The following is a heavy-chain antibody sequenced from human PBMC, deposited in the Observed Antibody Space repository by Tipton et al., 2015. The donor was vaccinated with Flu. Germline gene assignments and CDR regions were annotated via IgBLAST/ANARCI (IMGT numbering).Heavy chain of an antibody. Sequence: SLRLSCAASGFTFSSSEMNWVRQAPGKGLEWIGYISSSGTTIYYGDSVKGRFTISRDNARNSLYLQMNDLRAEDTALYYCARASTYCGGDCFFDYWGQGSLVTVSS. CDR2: ISSSGTTI. V-gene: IGHV3-48*03. J-gene: IGHJ4*02. D-gene: IGHD2-21*02. CDR1: GFTFSSSE. CDR3: ARASTYCGGDCFFDY.